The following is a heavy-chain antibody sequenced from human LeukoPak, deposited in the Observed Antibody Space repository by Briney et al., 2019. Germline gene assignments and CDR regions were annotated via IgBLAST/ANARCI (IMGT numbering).Heavy chain of an antibody. V-gene: IGHV1-8*01. CDR3: ARAHRPKLRYFDWLSYYYYYMDV. Sequence: ASVKVSCKASGYTFTSYDINWVRQATGQGLEWMGWMNPNSGNTGYAQKFQGRVTMTRNTSISTAYMELSSLRSEDTAVYYCARAHRPKLRYFDWLSYYYYYMDVWGKGTTVTISS. CDR1: GYTFTSYD. D-gene: IGHD3-9*01. J-gene: IGHJ6*03. CDR2: MNPNSGNT.